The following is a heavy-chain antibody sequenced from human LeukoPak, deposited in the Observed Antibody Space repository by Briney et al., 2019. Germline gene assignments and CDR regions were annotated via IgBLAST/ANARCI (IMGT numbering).Heavy chain of an antibody. J-gene: IGHJ4*02. CDR2: IYYSGST. D-gene: IGHD3-22*01. Sequence: PSETLSLTCTVSGGSISSYYWSWIRQPPGEGLEWIGYIYYSGSTNYNPSLKSRVTISVDTSKNQFSLKLSSVTAADTAVYYCARAQAYYYDSSGYYPFDYWGQGTLVTVSS. CDR3: ARAQAYYYDSSGYYPFDY. V-gene: IGHV4-59*01. CDR1: GGSISSYY.